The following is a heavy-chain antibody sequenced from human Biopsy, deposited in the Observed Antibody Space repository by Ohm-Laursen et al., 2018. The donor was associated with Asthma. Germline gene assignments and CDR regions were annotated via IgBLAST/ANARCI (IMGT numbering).Heavy chain of an antibody. Sequence: VKVSCKVSGGTFRTYAFNWVRQAPGQGLEWMGGIIPMYGVPKVAQKFQGRVTITADESTSTAYMEMSSLRSEDTAVYYCARVDAIMISGDFYFYSGFDLWGQGTTVTVSS. CDR1: GGTFRTYA. CDR2: IIPMYGVP. D-gene: IGHD3-16*01. CDR3: ARVDAIMISGDFYFYSGFDL. J-gene: IGHJ6*02. V-gene: IGHV1-69*13.